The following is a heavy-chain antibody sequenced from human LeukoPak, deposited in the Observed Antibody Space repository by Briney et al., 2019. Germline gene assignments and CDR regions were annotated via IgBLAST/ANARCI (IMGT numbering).Heavy chain of an antibody. V-gene: IGHV3-48*03. CDR2: ISSSGSTI. CDR3: ASLRRIVGTTSDY. Sequence: GGSLRLSCAASEXTFSSYEMTWVRQAPGKGRDSVSYISSSGSTIYYADSVEGRFTISRDNAKNPLYLQMNSLRAEDTAVYYCASLRRIVGTTSDYWGQGTLVTVSS. D-gene: IGHD1-26*01. CDR1: EXTFSSYE. J-gene: IGHJ4*02.